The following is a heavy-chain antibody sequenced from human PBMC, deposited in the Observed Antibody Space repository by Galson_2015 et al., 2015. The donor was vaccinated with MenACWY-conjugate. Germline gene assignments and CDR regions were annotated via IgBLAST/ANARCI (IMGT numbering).Heavy chain of an antibody. V-gene: IGHV1-3*01. Sequence: SVKVSCKASGYTFTAYAIHWVRHAPGQRLEWMGWINVGSGNKKYSQKFQGRVTITRDTSTSTAYMDLSSMTYEDTAVYYCAREKYSVDYCDHDYWGQGTLVTVSS. CDR1: GYTFTAYA. J-gene: IGHJ4*02. D-gene: IGHD6-6*01. CDR3: AREKYSVDYCDHDY. CDR2: INVGSGNK.